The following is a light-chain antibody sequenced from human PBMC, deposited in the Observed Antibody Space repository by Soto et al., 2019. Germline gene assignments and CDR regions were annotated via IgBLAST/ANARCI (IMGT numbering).Light chain of an antibody. J-gene: IGLJ2*01. CDR3: SSYTSNSTVL. Sequence: QSVLTQPASVSGSPGQSITISCTGTSSDVGNYNFVSWYLQHPGEAPTLIIYDVSNRPSGVSNRFSGSKSGNTASLTISGLQPEDEADYYCSSYTSNSTVLFGGGTKLTVL. V-gene: IGLV2-14*03. CDR2: DVS. CDR1: SSDVGNYNF.